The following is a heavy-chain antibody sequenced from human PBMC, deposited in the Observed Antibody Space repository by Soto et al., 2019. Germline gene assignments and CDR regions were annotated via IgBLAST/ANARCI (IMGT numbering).Heavy chain of an antibody. V-gene: IGHV4-39*01. CDR2: IYYSGST. CDR1: GGSISSSSYY. J-gene: IGHJ5*02. CDR3: ARQGDPNNRFDP. Sequence: PSETLSLTCTVPGGSISSSSYYWGWIRQPPGKGLEWIGSIYYSGSTYYNPSLKSRVTISVDTSKNQFSLKLSSVTAADTAAYYCARQGDPNNRFDPWGQGTLVTVSS. D-gene: IGHD3-16*01.